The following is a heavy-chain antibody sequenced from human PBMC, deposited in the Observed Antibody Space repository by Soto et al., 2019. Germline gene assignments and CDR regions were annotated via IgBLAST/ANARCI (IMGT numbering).Heavy chain of an antibody. CDR3: ARSLGKRGMDIDY. Sequence: LETLSLTCTVSGASMNGYYWSWIRQPPGKGLEWLGYVYYTGSTNYNPSLKRPITISVDMSKKQFSLSLSSVTAADTAVYLCARSLGKRGMDIDYWGDGTLVTVSS. D-gene: IGHD1-1*01. J-gene: IGHJ4*01. V-gene: IGHV4-59*01. CDR2: VYYTGST. CDR1: GASMNGYY.